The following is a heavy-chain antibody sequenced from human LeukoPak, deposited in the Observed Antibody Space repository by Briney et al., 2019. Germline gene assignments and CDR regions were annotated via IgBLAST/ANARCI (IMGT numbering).Heavy chain of an antibody. J-gene: IGHJ4*02. CDR2: IYYSGST. Sequence: SGTLSLTCAVSGGSISSSNWWSWVRQPPGKGPEWIGYIYYSGSTNYNPSLKSRVTISVDTSKNQFSLKLSSVTAADTAVYYCARASSRSLDYWGQGTLVTVSS. V-gene: IGHV4-4*02. CDR1: GGSISSSNW. CDR3: ARASSRSLDY.